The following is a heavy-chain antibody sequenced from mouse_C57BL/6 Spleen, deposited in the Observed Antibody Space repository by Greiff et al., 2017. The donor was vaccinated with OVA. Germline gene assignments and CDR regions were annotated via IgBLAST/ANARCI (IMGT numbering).Heavy chain of an antibody. Sequence: QVQLQQPGAELVMPGASVKLSCKASGYTFTSYWMHWVKQRPGPGLEWIGEIDPSDSYTNYNQKFKGKSTLTVDKSSSTAYMQLSSLTSEDSAVYYCARRDYDAMDYWGQGTSVTVSS. CDR2: IDPSDSYT. CDR1: GYTFTSYW. J-gene: IGHJ4*01. CDR3: ARRDYDAMDY. V-gene: IGHV1-69*01.